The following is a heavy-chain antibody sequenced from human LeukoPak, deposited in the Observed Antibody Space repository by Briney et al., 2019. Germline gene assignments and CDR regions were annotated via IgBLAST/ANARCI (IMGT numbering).Heavy chain of an antibody. Sequence: ASVKVSCKASGYTFTSYDINWVRQATGQGLEWMGWMNPNSGNTGYAQKFQGRVTMTRNTSISTAYMELSSLRSEDTAVYYCARSIVVVVAATRFEDWLDPWGQGTLVTVSS. V-gene: IGHV1-8*01. CDR1: GYTFTSYD. J-gene: IGHJ5*02. CDR3: ARSIVVVVAATRFEDWLDP. D-gene: IGHD2-15*01. CDR2: MNPNSGNT.